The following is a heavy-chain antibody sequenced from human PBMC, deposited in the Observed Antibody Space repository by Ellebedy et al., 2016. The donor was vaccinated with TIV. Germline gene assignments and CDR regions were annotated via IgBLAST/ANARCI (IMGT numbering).Heavy chain of an antibody. Sequence: MPSETLSLTCTVSGGSMSSYYWSWIRQPAGKGLEWIGRIYSTGSTGTTHYNPSLQSRVPMSVDLSKSQFSLKLTSVTAADKGVYFCARVVPGDSSLSAYDIWGQGTMVTVSS. V-gene: IGHV4-4*07. D-gene: IGHD7-27*01. J-gene: IGHJ3*02. CDR3: ARVVPGDSSLSAYDI. CDR1: GGSMSSYY. CDR2: IYSTGSTGTT.